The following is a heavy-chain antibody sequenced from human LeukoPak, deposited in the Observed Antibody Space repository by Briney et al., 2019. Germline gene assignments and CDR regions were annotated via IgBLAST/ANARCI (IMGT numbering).Heavy chain of an antibody. Sequence: GGSLRLSCAASGFTFSSYAMSWVRQAPGKGLEWVSAISGSGGSTYYADSVKGRFTISRDNSKNTLYLQMNSLRAEDTAVYYCAKARQLGILEWLSDYMDVWGKGTTVTVSS. CDR2: ISGSGGST. CDR1: GFTFSSYA. V-gene: IGHV3-23*01. J-gene: IGHJ6*03. D-gene: IGHD3-3*01. CDR3: AKARQLGILEWLSDYMDV.